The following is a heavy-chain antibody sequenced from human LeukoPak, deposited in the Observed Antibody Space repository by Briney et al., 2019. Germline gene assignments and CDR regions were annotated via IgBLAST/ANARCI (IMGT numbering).Heavy chain of an antibody. CDR1: GYTFTGYD. D-gene: IGHD2-21*01. CDR2: INPNSGGT. J-gene: IGHJ5*02. Sequence: ASVKVSCKASGYTFTGYDMHWVRQAPGQGLEWMGWINPNSGGTNYAQKFQGRVTMTRDTSITTAYMELSRLRSDDTALYYCAADVIPGPKGFDPWAPGTLVTVSS. V-gene: IGHV1-2*02. CDR3: AADVIPGPKGFDP.